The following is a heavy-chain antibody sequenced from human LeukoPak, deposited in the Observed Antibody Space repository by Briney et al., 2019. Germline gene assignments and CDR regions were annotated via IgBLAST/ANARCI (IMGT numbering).Heavy chain of an antibody. J-gene: IGHJ4*02. D-gene: IGHD3-22*01. CDR2: IYYSGST. CDR3: ARSYDSSGYRLPLDY. V-gene: IGHV4-59*01. CDR1: GGSISSYY. Sequence: SETLSLTCTVSGGSISSYYWSWIRQPPGKGLEWIGYIYYSGSTNYNPSLKSRVTISVDTSKNQFSLKLSSVTAADTAVYYCARSYDSSGYRLPLDYWGQGTLVTVSS.